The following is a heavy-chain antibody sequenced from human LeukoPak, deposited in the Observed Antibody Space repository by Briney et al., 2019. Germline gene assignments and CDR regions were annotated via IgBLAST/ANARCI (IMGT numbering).Heavy chain of an antibody. CDR2: IGTAGAGDT. CDR3: ARVGYCAGDCYDH. J-gene: IGHJ4*02. D-gene: IGHD2-21*01. V-gene: IGHV3-13*01. CDR1: GFTFSSYD. Sequence: GGSPRLSCAASGFTFSSYDMHWVRQTSEKGLEWVSAIGTAGAGDTYYRDSVKGRFTISRENAKNSLYLQMNSLRVGDTAAYYCARVGYCAGDCYDHWGQGTLVTVSS.